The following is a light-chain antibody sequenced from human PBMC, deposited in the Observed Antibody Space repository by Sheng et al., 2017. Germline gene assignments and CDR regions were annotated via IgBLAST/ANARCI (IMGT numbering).Light chain of an antibody. CDR2: AAS. Sequence: DIQLTQSPSFLSASVGDRVTITCRASQGISSYLAWYQQKPGKAPKLLIYAASTLQSRGPDSRFSGSGSGTEFTLTISSLQPEDFATYYCQQLNSYPLTFGGGTKVEIK. V-gene: IGKV1-9*01. J-gene: IGKJ4*01. CDR1: QGISSY. CDR3: QQLNSYPLT.